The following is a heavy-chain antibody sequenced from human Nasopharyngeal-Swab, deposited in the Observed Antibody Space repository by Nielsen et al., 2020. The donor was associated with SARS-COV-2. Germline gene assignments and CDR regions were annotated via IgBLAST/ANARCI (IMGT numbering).Heavy chain of an antibody. CDR3: AKGYDFWSGYYRPNYYYYGMDV. J-gene: IGHJ6*02. CDR1: GFTFSSYS. CDR2: ISSSSSYI. V-gene: IGHV3-21*01. D-gene: IGHD3-3*01. Sequence: GESLKISCAASGFTFSSYSMNWVRQAPGKGLEWVSSISSSSSYIYYADSVKGRFTISRDNAKNSLYLQMNSLRAEDTAVYYCAKGYDFWSGYYRPNYYYYGMDVWGQGTTVTVSS.